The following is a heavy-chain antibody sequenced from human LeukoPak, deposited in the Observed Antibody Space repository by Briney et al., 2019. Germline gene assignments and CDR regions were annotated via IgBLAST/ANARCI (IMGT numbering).Heavy chain of an antibody. V-gene: IGHV4-39*07. CDR3: ARSHSYYFDSSGQYYSYYMDV. Sequence: SETLSLTCSVSGGSIRSSNSFWGWIRQPPGERLEWIATIYYNGNTYYNPSLQSRVTISVDTSTNQFSLKLNSVIAADTAVYYCARSHSYYFDSSGQYYSYYMDVWGKGTTVTISS. D-gene: IGHD3-22*01. CDR1: GGSIRSSNSF. J-gene: IGHJ6*03. CDR2: IYYNGNT.